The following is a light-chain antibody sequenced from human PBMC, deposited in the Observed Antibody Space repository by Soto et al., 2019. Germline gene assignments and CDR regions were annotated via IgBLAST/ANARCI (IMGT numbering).Light chain of an antibody. CDR3: QQYNSYSLT. V-gene: IGKV3-11*01. Sequence: IVLTHSPAPLSLSPGIRATLSCRASQNISSYLIWYQQKPGQAPRLLIYDVSNRATGIPARFSGSGSGTDFTLTISSLQPDDFATYYCQQYNSYSLTFGQGTKVDIK. J-gene: IGKJ1*01. CDR2: DVS. CDR1: QNISSY.